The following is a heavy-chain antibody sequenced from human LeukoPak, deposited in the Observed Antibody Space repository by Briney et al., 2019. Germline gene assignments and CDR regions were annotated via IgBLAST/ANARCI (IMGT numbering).Heavy chain of an antibody. J-gene: IGHJ6*03. CDR1: GFTFSSYA. V-gene: IGHV3-30*04. CDR3: ARSARRDGYNFDYYYMDV. CDR2: ISYDGRNK. Sequence: GGSLRLSCAASGFTFSSYAMHWVRQAPGKGLEWVAVISYDGRNKYYADSVKGRFTISRDNSKNSLYLQMNSLRAEDTAVYYYARSARRDGYNFDYYYMDVWGKGTTVTISS. D-gene: IGHD5-24*01.